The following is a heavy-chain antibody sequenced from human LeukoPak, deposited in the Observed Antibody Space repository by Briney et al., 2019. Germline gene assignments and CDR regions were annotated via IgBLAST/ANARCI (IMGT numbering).Heavy chain of an antibody. J-gene: IGHJ4*02. CDR2: IYYSGST. D-gene: IGHD3-3*01. CDR1: GGSISSSSYY. CDR3: ARGPDFWSGYSSDY. V-gene: IGHV4-39*07. Sequence: SETLSLTCTVSGGSISSSSYYWGWIRQPPGKGLEWIGSIYYSGSTYYNPSLKSRVTISVDTSKNQFSLKLSSVTAADTAVYYCARGPDFWSGYSSDYWGQGTLVSVSS.